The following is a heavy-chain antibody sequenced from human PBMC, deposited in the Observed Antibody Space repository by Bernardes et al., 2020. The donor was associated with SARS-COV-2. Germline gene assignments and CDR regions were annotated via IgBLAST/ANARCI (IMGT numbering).Heavy chain of an antibody. D-gene: IGHD4-17*01. V-gene: IGHV3-30*03. CDR3: ATNRVYGDYVDCNFDY. CDR1: GFTFSSYG. Sequence: GGSLILSCAASGFTFSSYGMHWFRQAPVQVLAWVAFISYDGSNQSYADSVKGRFTISRDTSKNPLYLQMNSLRAEETAVYYCATNRVYGDYVDCNFDYWGQGTLVTVSS. J-gene: IGHJ4*02. CDR2: ISYDGSNQ.